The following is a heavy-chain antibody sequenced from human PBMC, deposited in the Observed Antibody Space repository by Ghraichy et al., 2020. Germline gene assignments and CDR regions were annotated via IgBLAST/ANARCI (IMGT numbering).Heavy chain of an antibody. V-gene: IGHV3-21*01. Sequence: GGSLRLSCAASGFTFSSYSMNWVRQAPGKGLEWVSSISSSSSYIYYADSVKGRFTISRDNAKNSLYLQMNSLRAEDTAVYYCARGIEMATRKFDYWGQGTLVTVSS. CDR3: ARGIEMATRKFDY. CDR2: ISSSSSYI. CDR1: GFTFSSYS. D-gene: IGHD5-24*01. J-gene: IGHJ4*02.